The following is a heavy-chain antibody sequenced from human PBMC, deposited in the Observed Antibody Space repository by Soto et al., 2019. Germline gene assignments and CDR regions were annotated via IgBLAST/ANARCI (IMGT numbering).Heavy chain of an antibody. D-gene: IGHD6-6*01. J-gene: IGHJ5*02. CDR2: IIPIFGTA. CDR1: GGTFSSYA. Sequence: ASVKVSCKASGGTFSSYAISWVRQAPGQGXEWMGGIIPIFGTANYAQKFQGRVTITADESTSTAYMELSSLRSEDTAVYYCARAPSSIAARLGENWFDPWGQGTLVTVSS. CDR3: ARAPSSIAARLGENWFDP. V-gene: IGHV1-69*13.